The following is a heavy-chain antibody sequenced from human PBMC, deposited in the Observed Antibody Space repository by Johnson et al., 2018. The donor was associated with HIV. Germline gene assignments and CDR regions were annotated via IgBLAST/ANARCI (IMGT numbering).Heavy chain of an antibody. CDR1: GFTFDDYA. CDR3: ARDQGGQWLAYDAFDI. CDR2: ISWNGGSI. D-gene: IGHD6-19*01. Sequence: VQLVESGGGLVKPGRSLRLSCAASGFTFDDYAMHWVRQAPGKGLEWVSGISWNGGSIGYADSVKGRFTISRDNAKSSLFLQMNSLRAEDTAVYYCARDQGGQWLAYDAFDIWGQGTMVTVSS. V-gene: IGHV3-9*01. J-gene: IGHJ3*02.